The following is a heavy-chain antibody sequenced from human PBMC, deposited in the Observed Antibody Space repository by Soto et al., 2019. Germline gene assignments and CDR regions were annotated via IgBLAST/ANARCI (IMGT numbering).Heavy chain of an antibody. D-gene: IGHD3-22*01. CDR2: INHSGST. CDR3: ARWGGYDSSGYSTYYFDY. CDR1: GGSFSGYY. V-gene: IGHV4-34*01. Sequence: QVQLQQWGAGLLKPSETLSLTCAVYGGSFSGYYWSWIRQPPGKGLEWIGEINHSGSTNYNPSLKSRVAISVDTSKNQCSLKLSSVSAADTAVYYCARWGGYDSSGYSTYYFDYWGQGTLVTVSS. J-gene: IGHJ4*02.